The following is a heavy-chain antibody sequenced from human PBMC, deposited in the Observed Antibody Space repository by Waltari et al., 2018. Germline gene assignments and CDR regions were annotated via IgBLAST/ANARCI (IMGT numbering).Heavy chain of an antibody. J-gene: IGHJ4*02. Sequence: EVQLVESGGGLVQPGGSLRLSCAASGFTFSNYWMTWVRQAPGKGLEWVANLKQDGSQTYYLDSVRGRFTISRDNAKNSLYLQMNSLRAEDTAVYYCARIGYSSSCNDYWGQGTLVTVSS. CDR2: LKQDGSQT. CDR1: GFTFSNYW. V-gene: IGHV3-7*01. CDR3: ARIGYSSSCNDY. D-gene: IGHD6-19*01.